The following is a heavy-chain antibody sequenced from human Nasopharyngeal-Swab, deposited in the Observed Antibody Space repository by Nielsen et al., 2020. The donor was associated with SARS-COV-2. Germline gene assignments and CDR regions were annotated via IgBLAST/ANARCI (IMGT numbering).Heavy chain of an antibody. Sequence: WVRQAPGQGLEWMGGIIPIFGTASYAQKFQGRVTITADESTSTAYMELSSLRSEDTAVYYCARGLTTVTTYYYYGMDVWGQGTTVTVSS. CDR3: ARGLTTVTTYYYYGMDV. D-gene: IGHD4-11*01. J-gene: IGHJ6*02. CDR2: IIPIFGTA. V-gene: IGHV1-69*01.